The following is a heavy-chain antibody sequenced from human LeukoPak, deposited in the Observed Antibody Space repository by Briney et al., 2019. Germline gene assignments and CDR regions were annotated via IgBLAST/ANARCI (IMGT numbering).Heavy chain of an antibody. CDR3: AKGHEFGDRKYYLDY. Sequence: PGGSLRLSCAASGFTFNSHGMHWVRQAPGKGLEWVAFIRYDGTSKYYPDSVKGRFTISRDNSRNTLYLQMNSLRPEDTAVYYCAKGHEFGDRKYYLDYWGQGTLVTVSS. J-gene: IGHJ4*02. V-gene: IGHV3-30*02. D-gene: IGHD2-21*01. CDR2: IRYDGTSK. CDR1: GFTFNSHG.